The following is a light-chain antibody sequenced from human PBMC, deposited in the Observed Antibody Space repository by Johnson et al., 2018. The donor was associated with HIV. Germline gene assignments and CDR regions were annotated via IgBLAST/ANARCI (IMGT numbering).Light chain of an antibody. V-gene: IGLV1-51*01. CDR1: SSNVGSSF. Sequence: QAVLTQPPSVSAAPGQTVTISCSGSSSNVGSSFVSWYRQVPGTAPKLLIYYNNKRPSGIPGRFSGSKSGPSATLGITGLRTGDEADYYCGTWDSSLTSYVFGAGTKVTVL. CDR2: YNN. J-gene: IGLJ1*01. CDR3: GTWDSSLTSYV.